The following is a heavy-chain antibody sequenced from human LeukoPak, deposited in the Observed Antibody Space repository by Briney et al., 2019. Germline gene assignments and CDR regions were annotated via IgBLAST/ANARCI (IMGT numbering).Heavy chain of an antibody. CDR1: GYYISSGYY. J-gene: IGHJ5*02. D-gene: IGHD3-16*01. CDR2: MYHSGST. CDR3: ARASDVWGSYPFVVDP. V-gene: IGHV4-38-2*01. Sequence: SETLSLTCGVSGYYISSGYYWGWIRQPPGKGQEWIGSMYHSGSTYYNPSLKSRVTISVDTSKNQFSLKLNSVTAADTAVYYCARASDVWGSYPFVVDPWGQGTLVIVSS.